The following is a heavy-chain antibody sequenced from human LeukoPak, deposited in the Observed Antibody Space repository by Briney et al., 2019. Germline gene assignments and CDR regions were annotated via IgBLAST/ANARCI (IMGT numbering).Heavy chain of an antibody. CDR1: GGSFSRYA. J-gene: IGHJ4*02. Sequence: SVTVSCKACGGSFSRYAISWVGQAPGQGGEGMGGIIPIFGTANYAQKFQGRVTITADESTRTAYMELSSLRSEDTAVYYCARDVRLGDLSMGASYFDCWGQGTLVTVSS. D-gene: IGHD3-16*01. CDR2: IIPIFGTA. V-gene: IGHV1-69*13. CDR3: ARDVRLGDLSMGASYFDC.